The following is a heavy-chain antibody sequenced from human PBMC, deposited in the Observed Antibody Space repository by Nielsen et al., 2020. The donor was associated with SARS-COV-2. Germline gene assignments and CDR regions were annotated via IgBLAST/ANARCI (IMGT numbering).Heavy chain of an antibody. Sequence: SETLSLTCAVSGGSISSSNWWSWVRQPPGKGLEWIGEIYHSGSTNYNPSLKSRVTISVDTSKNQFSLKLSSVTAADTAVYYCARVSVATILNAIYYYGMDVWGQGTTVTVSS. V-gene: IGHV4-4*02. CDR1: GGSISSSNW. CDR2: IYHSGST. J-gene: IGHJ6*02. D-gene: IGHD5-12*01. CDR3: ARVSVATILNAIYYYGMDV.